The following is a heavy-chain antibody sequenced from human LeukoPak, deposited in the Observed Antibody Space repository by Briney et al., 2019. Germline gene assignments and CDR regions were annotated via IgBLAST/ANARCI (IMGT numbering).Heavy chain of an antibody. CDR3: ARNGGWYNYFDY. CDR2: IYGGGST. Sequence: GGSLRLSCAASGFTVSSNYMSWVRQAPGKGLEWVSVIYGGGSTYYADSVKGRFTISRDTSKNTLNLQMNSLRAEDTAVYYCARNGGWYNYFDYWGQGTLVTVSS. D-gene: IGHD6-19*01. V-gene: IGHV3-53*01. CDR1: GFTVSSNY. J-gene: IGHJ4*02.